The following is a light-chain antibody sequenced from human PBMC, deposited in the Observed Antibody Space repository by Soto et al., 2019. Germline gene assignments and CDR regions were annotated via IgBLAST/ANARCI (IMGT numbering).Light chain of an antibody. CDR2: DAS. J-gene: IGKJ5*01. CDR3: QQYIKWPIT. V-gene: IGKV3-15*01. Sequence: IRVKMSPGAVSVYPGERATLSCRASQSVSSNLAWYQQKPGQAPRLLISDASTRATGIPARFSGSGSGTEFTLTVSSLQSEDFAVYYCQQYIKWPITFGQGTRLEIK. CDR1: QSVSSN.